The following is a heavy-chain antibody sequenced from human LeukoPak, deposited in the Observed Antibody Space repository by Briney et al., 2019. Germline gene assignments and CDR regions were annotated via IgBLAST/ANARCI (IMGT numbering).Heavy chain of an antibody. Sequence: PGGSLRLSCAASGFTFSSYAMHWVRQAPGKGLEYVSTISSIGGSTYYANSVKGRFTISRDNSKNTLYLQMGNLRAEDMAVYYCARAYYDILTGRAKYGMDVWGQGTTVTVSS. V-gene: IGHV3-64*01. J-gene: IGHJ6*02. CDR3: ARAYYDILTGRAKYGMDV. CDR2: ISSIGGST. D-gene: IGHD3-9*01. CDR1: GFTFSSYA.